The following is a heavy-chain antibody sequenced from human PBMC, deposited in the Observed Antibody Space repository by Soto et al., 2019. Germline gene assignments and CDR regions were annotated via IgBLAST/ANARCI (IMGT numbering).Heavy chain of an antibody. CDR3: AKDIGYDYIWGSYREYYFDY. D-gene: IGHD3-16*02. CDR1: GFTFDDYA. J-gene: IGHJ4*02. CDR2: ISWNSGSI. Sequence: EVQLVESGGGLVQPGRSLRLSCAASGFTFDDYAMHWVRQAPGKGLEWVSGISWNSGSIGYADSVKGRFTISRDNAKNSLYLQMNSLRAEDTALYYCAKDIGYDYIWGSYREYYFDYWGQVNLVTVSS. V-gene: IGHV3-9*01.